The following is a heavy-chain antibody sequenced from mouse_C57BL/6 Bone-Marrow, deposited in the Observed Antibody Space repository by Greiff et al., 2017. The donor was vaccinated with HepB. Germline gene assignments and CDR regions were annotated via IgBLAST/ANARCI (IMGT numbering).Heavy chain of an antibody. CDR1: GYTFTSYW. Sequence: QVQLQQPGAELVKPGASVKLSCKASGYTFTSYWMQWVKQRPGQGLEWIGEIDPSDSYTNYNQKFKGKATLTVDTSSSTAYMQRSSLTSEDSAVYYWARGLPYYFDYWGQGTTLTVSS. D-gene: IGHD6-2*01. CDR3: ARGLPYYFDY. V-gene: IGHV1-50*01. J-gene: IGHJ2*01. CDR2: IDPSDSYT.